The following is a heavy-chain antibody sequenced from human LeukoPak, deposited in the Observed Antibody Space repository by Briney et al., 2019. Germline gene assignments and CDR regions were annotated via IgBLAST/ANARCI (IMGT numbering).Heavy chain of an antibody. CDR3: AKRIRDGYNSPFDS. J-gene: IGHJ4*02. CDR2: TNGSGDET. Sequence: PGGSLRLSCAASGFTFSSCAMNWVRQAPGKGLEGVSDTNGSGDETHYADSVKGRFTVSRDNSKNTLYLQMNSLRVEDTAIYYCAKRIRDGYNSPFDSWGPGTLVTVSS. CDR1: GFTFSSCA. D-gene: IGHD5-24*01. V-gene: IGHV3-23*01.